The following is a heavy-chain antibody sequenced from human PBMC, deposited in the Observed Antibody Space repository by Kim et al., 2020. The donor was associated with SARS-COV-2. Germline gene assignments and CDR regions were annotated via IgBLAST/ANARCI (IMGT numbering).Heavy chain of an antibody. CDR2: IYHSGST. Sequence: SETLSLTCAVSGGSISSSNWWSWVRQPPGKGLAWIGEIYHSGSTNYNPSLKSRVTISVDKSKNQFSLKLSSVTAADTAVYYCASRDGKDFYFDYWGQGTLVTVSS. CDR3: ASRDGKDFYFDY. CDR1: GGSISSSNW. D-gene: IGHD2-15*01. V-gene: IGHV4-4*02. J-gene: IGHJ4*02.